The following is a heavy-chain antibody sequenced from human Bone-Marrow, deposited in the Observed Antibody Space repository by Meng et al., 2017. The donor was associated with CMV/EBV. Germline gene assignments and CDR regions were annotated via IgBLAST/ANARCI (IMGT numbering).Heavy chain of an antibody. V-gene: IGHV3-48*04. J-gene: IGHJ4*02. CDR3: AKRRLSGGGYFDY. CDR2: ITNSGNGM. D-gene: IGHD3-16*01. Sequence: GESLKISCAASGFTFSSYAMSWVRQAPGKGLEWVSYITNSGNGMDYTDSVKGRFSISRDNAKNSLYLQMNSLRVDDTAVYYCAKRRLSGGGYFDYWGQGTLVTVSS. CDR1: GFTFSSYA.